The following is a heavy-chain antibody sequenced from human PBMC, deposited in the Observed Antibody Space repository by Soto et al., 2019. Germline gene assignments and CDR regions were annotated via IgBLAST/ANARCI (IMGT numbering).Heavy chain of an antibody. V-gene: IGHV4-59*01. CDR1: GGSIRSYY. Sequence: LSLTCTVSGGSIRSYYWSWIRQPPGKGLEWIGYIYHSGSTNYNPSLKSRVTISVDTSKNQFSLKLSSVTAADTAVYYCACRDYWGQGTLVTVSS. J-gene: IGHJ4*02. CDR2: IYHSGST. CDR3: ACRDY.